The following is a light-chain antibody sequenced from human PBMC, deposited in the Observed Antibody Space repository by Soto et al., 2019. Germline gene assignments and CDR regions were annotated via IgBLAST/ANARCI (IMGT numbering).Light chain of an antibody. CDR1: QSVSSSY. V-gene: IGKV3-20*01. Sequence: EIVLTQSPGTLSLSPGERATLSCRASQSVSSSYLAWYQQKPGQAPRLLIYGASSRATGIPDRFSGSGSGTDFTFTISRLEPEDFAVYYCQQYGSSFLFGQGTKV. CDR2: GAS. J-gene: IGKJ1*01. CDR3: QQYGSSFL.